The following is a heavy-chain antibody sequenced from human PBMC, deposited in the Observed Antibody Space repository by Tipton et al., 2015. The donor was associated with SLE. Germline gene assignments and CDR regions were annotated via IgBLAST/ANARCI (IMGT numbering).Heavy chain of an antibody. V-gene: IGHV4-31*03. CDR1: GGSISSGSYP. CDR2: IYYSGST. J-gene: IGHJ4*02. CDR3: ARGPEQLGEDY. D-gene: IGHD6-13*01. Sequence: TLSLTCTVSGGSISSGSYPWSWIRKPAGKGLEWIGYIYYSGSTYYNPSLKSRVTISVDTSKNQFSLKLSSVTAADTAVYYCARGPEQLGEDYWGQGTLVTVSS.